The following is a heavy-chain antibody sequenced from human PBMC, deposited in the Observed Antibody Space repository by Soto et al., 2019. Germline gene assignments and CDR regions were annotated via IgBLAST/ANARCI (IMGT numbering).Heavy chain of an antibody. CDR2: IYYSGST. V-gene: IGHV4-59*08. Sequence: SETLSLTCTVSGGSISSYYWSWIRQPPGKGLEWIGYIYYSGSTNYNPSLKSRVTISVDTSKNQFSLKLSSVTAADTAVYYCARHKHYDYIWGSYRPDEVSYMDVWGKGTTVTVSS. J-gene: IGHJ6*03. CDR1: GGSISSYY. D-gene: IGHD3-16*02. CDR3: ARHKHYDYIWGSYRPDEVSYMDV.